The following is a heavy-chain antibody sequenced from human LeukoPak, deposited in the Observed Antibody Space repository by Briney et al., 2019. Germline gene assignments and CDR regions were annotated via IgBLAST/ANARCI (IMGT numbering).Heavy chain of an antibody. Sequence: GASVKVSCKASGYTFTDYYMHWVRQAPGQGLEWMGRINANTGDTNYAQKFQGRVTMTRDTSLTTVYMELSRLRSDDTAVYYCARAAFYDHGTGSYHFPHAFDIGGQGTMVTVSS. J-gene: IGHJ3*02. D-gene: IGHD3-16*01. CDR1: GYTFTDYY. V-gene: IGHV1-2*06. CDR2: INANTGDT. CDR3: ARAAFYDHGTGSYHFPHAFDI.